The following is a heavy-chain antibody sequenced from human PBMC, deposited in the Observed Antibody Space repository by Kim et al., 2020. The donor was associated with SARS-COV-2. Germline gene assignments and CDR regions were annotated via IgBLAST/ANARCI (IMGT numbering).Heavy chain of an antibody. J-gene: IGHJ4*02. Sequence: DSVKGRFTISRDNAKNTLYLQMNSLRAEDTAVYYCARAAEWELLHKDFDYWGQGTLVTVSS. D-gene: IGHD1-26*01. V-gene: IGHV3-74*01. CDR3: ARAAEWELLHKDFDY.